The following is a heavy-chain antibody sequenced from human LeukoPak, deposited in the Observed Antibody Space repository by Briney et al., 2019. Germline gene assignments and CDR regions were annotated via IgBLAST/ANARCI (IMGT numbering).Heavy chain of an antibody. CDR2: ISSSSYSI. CDR1: GFTFNTYS. CDR3: ARMYYDYVWGSYQYYFDY. D-gene: IGHD3-16*02. Sequence: GGSLRLSCAASGFTFNTYSMSWVRQAPGKGLEWVSSISSSSYSIYYADSVKGRFTISRDNSKNTLYLQMNSLRAEDTAVYYCARMYYDYVWGSYQYYFDYWGQGTLVTVSS. J-gene: IGHJ4*02. V-gene: IGHV3-21*04.